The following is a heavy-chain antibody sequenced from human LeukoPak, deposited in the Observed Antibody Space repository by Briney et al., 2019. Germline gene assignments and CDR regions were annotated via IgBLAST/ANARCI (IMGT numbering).Heavy chain of an antibody. V-gene: IGHV4-39*01. CDR2: IYYSGST. Sequence: SETLSLTCTVSGGSISSSSYYWGWIRQPPGKGLEWIGSIYYSGSTYYSPSLKSRVTISVDTSKNQFSLKLSSVTAADTAVYYCARPVPSRLGWFDPWGQGTLVTVPS. CDR3: ARPVPSRLGWFDP. D-gene: IGHD1-1*01. J-gene: IGHJ5*02. CDR1: GGSISSSSYY.